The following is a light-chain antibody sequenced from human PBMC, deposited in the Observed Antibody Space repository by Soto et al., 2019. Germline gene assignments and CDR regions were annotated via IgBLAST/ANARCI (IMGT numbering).Light chain of an antibody. V-gene: IGKV1-27*01. CDR2: SAS. CDR1: QDISNH. CDR3: QKLVSSPWT. Sequence: FQLTHSPSSLSASIGYRVTVCGRASQDISNHVAWYQQKPGKAPKLLIYSASTLHSGVPSRFSGSGSGTNFTLTIGSVQPEDFATYYCQKLVSSPWTFGQGTKVDI. J-gene: IGKJ1*01.